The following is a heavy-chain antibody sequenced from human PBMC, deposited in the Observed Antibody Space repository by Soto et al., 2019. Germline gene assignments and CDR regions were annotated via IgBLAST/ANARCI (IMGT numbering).Heavy chain of an antibody. D-gene: IGHD2-21*02. Sequence: PGESLKISCKASGGTFSSYAISWVRQAPGQGLEWMGGIIPIFGTANYAQKFQGRVTITADESTSTAYMELSSLRSEDTAVYYCASVVVTGHYYYGMDVWGQGTTVTVSS. CDR2: IIPIFGTA. V-gene: IGHV1-69*01. CDR3: ASVVVTGHYYYGMDV. J-gene: IGHJ6*02. CDR1: GGTFSSYA.